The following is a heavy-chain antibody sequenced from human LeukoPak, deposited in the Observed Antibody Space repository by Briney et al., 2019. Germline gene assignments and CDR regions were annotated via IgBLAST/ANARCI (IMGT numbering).Heavy chain of an antibody. CDR2: ITAGGDST. D-gene: IGHD6-13*01. CDR3: AKSHASIWNVYDY. J-gene: IGHJ4*02. CDR1: GFTFSSYA. Sequence: GGSLRLSCAASGFTFSSYAMSWVRLAPGEGLEWVSAITAGGDSTYYAESVKGRFTISRDNLKNMVFLQMSTLRAEDTGIYYCAKSHASIWNVYDYWGQGTLVTVSS. V-gene: IGHV3-23*01.